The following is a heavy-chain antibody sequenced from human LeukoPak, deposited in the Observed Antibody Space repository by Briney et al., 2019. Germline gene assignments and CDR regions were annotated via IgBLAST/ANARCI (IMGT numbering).Heavy chain of an antibody. V-gene: IGHV4-59*01. CDR2: IYYSGST. J-gene: IGHJ3*02. Sequence: SETLSLTCTVSGGSISSYYWSWIRQPPGKGLEWIGYIYYSGSTNYNPSLKSRVTISVDTSKNQFSLKLSSVTAADTAVCYCARANVDTAMVYAFDIWGQGTMVTVSS. CDR3: ARANVDTAMVYAFDI. CDR1: GGSISSYY. D-gene: IGHD5-18*01.